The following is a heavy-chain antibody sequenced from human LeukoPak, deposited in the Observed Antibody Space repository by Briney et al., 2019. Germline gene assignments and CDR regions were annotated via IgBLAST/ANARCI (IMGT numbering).Heavy chain of an antibody. CDR1: GFTFSSYW. CDR3: ARDAAIPEQTKRSYYYDSSGYYYYYFDY. J-gene: IGHJ4*02. Sequence: GGSLRLSCAVSGFTFSSYWMSWVRQAPGKGLEWVANIKHDGSEKHYMDSVKGRFTISRDNAMNSLYLQMNSLRAEDTAVYYCARDAAIPEQTKRSYYYDSSGYYYYYFDYWGQGTLVTVSS. CDR2: IKHDGSEK. D-gene: IGHD3-22*01. V-gene: IGHV3-7*01.